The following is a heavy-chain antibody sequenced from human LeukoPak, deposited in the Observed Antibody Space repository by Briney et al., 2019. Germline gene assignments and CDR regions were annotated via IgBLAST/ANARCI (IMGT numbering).Heavy chain of an antibody. CDR2: IWNDGTKK. V-gene: IGHV3-33*01. J-gene: IGHJ6*02. D-gene: IGHD3-22*01. CDR1: GFTFSTYG. Sequence: GRSLRLSCAASGFTFSTYGMHWVRQAPGKGLEWVAVIWNDGTKKYYADSVKGRFTISRDNSGNTLYLQMNSLRAEDTAVYYCARTLGSRSDFWGQGTTVIVSS. CDR3: ARTLGSRSDF.